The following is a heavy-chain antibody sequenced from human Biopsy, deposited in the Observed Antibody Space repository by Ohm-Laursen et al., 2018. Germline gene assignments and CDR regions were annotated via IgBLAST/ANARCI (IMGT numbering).Heavy chain of an antibody. CDR2: NIPILGTG. CDR1: GYTFTNYG. V-gene: IGHV1-69*06. Sequence: ASVKVSCKASGYTFTNYGISWVRQAPGQGLEWLGGNIPILGTGNYAQKFQDRVTVAADTSTSTATMELRSLRSDDTAVYYCATKLTGYFHHWGQGTLVIASS. J-gene: IGHJ1*01. D-gene: IGHD3-9*01. CDR3: ATKLTGYFHH.